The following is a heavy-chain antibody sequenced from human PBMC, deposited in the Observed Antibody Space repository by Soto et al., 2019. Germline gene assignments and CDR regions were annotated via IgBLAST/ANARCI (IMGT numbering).Heavy chain of an antibody. V-gene: IGHV4-59*01. CDR2: IYYSGST. CDR3: ASSQLRYFDWLSAFDY. J-gene: IGHJ4*02. D-gene: IGHD3-9*01. CDR1: GGSISSYY. Sequence: SETLSLTCTVSGGSISSYYWSWIRQPPGKGLEWIGYIYYSGSTNYNPSLKSRVTISVDTSKNQFSLKLSSVTAADTAVYYCASSQLRYFDWLSAFDYWGQGTLVTVSS.